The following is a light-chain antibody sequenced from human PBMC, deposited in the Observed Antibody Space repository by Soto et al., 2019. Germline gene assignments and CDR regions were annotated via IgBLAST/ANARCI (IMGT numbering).Light chain of an antibody. CDR1: QTIISW. V-gene: IGKV1-5*03. CDR2: KAS. J-gene: IGKJ1*01. Sequence: DIQMTHSPSTLSGSVGDRVTITFRASQTIISWLAWYQQKPGKAPKLLIYKASTLKSGVPSRFSGSGSGTEFTLTISSLQPDDFATYYCQHYNSYSEEFGQGTKVDIK. CDR3: QHYNSYSEE.